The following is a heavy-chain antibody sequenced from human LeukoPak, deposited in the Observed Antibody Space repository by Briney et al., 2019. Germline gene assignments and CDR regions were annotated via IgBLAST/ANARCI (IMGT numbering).Heavy chain of an antibody. CDR1: GIVVSNNY. Sequence: PGGSLRLSCAASGIVVSNNYMSWVRQAPGRGLEWVSVIYSGGSTYYADSVKGRSTISRDNSKNTLYLQMNSLRAEDTAVYYCAKLGVNAFDIWGQGTMVTVSS. CDR2: IYSGGST. D-gene: IGHD3-3*01. CDR3: AKLGVNAFDI. V-gene: IGHV3-53*01. J-gene: IGHJ3*02.